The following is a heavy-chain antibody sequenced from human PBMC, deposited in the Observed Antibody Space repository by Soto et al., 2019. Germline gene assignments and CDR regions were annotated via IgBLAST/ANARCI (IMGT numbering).Heavy chain of an antibody. V-gene: IGHV1-18*01. CDR3: ARDAPTSYYDFWTDNWLDP. D-gene: IGHD3-3*01. Sequence: GASVKVSCKASGYTFTSYGISWVRQAPGQGLEWMGWISAYNGNTNYAQKLLGRVTMTTDTSTSTAYMELRSLRSDDTAVYYCARDAPTSYYDFWTDNWLDPWGQGTLVTVSS. CDR2: ISAYNGNT. CDR1: GYTFTSYG. J-gene: IGHJ5*02.